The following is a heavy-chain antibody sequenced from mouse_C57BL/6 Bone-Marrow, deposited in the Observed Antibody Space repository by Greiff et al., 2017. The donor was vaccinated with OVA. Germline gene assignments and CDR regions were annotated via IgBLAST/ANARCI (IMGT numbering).Heavy chain of an antibody. J-gene: IGHJ4*01. D-gene: IGHD1-1*01. V-gene: IGHV14-3*01. CDR1: GFNIKNTY. CDR2: IDPANGNT. Sequence: VHVKQSVAELVRPGASVKLSCTASGFNIKNTYMHWVKQRPEQGLEWIGRIDPANGNTKYAPKFQGKATITADTSSNTAYLQLSSLTSEDTAIYYCASHYYGSREAMDYWGQGTSVTVSS. CDR3: ASHYYGSREAMDY.